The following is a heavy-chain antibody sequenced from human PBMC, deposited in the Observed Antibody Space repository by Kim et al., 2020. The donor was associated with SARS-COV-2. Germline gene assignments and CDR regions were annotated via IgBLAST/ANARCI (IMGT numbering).Heavy chain of an antibody. D-gene: IGHD3-3*01. V-gene: IGHV3-30*04. Sequence: GGSLRLSCAASGFTFSSYAMHWVRQAPGKGLEWVAVISYDGSNKYYADSVKGRFTISRDNSKNTLYLQMNSLRAEDTAVYYCARGENYDFWSGGIDY. CDR3: ARGENYDFWSGGIDY. J-gene: IGHJ4*01. CDR2: ISYDGSNK. CDR1: GFTFSSYA.